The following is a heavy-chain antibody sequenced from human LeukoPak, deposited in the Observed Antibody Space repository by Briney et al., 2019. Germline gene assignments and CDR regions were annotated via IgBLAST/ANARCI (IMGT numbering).Heavy chain of an antibody. CDR3: ARGGISTAQGLDP. D-gene: IGHD2-21*01. CDR1: GYTFTNYD. V-gene: IGHV1-18*01. J-gene: IGHJ5*02. CDR2: ISGYNANT. Sequence: ASVKVSCKASGYTFTNYDISWVRQAPGQGLEWMGWISGYNANTNYAQKFQGRVTMTTDTSTNTAYMELRSLRSDDTAVYYCARGGISTAQGLDPWGQGALVTVSS.